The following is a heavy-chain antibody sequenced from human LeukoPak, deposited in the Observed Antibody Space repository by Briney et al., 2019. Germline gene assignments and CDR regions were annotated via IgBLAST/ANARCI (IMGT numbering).Heavy chain of an antibody. Sequence: GGSLRLSCSASGFTFNNYAMTWVRQAPGKGLEWVSAISASGTSTFYADSVRGRFTISRDNAKNSLYLQMNSLRAEDTAVYYCAREGIAAAGLNDYWGQGTLVTVSS. CDR1: GFTFNNYA. V-gene: IGHV3-23*01. CDR2: ISASGTST. J-gene: IGHJ4*02. CDR3: AREGIAAAGLNDY. D-gene: IGHD6-13*01.